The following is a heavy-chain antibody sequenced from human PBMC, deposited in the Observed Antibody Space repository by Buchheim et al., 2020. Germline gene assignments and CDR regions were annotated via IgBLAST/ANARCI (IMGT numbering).Heavy chain of an antibody. Sequence: QVQLVEPGGGVVQPGRSLRLSCAASGFTFSSYGMHWVRQAPGKGLEWVAVIWYDGSNKYYADSVKGRFTIYRDNSKTTPYLQMNSRRAEDTAVYYCARVLYADYAGMDVWGQGTT. J-gene: IGHJ6*02. CDR2: IWYDGSNK. CDR1: GFTFSSYG. V-gene: IGHV3-33*01. D-gene: IGHD5/OR15-5a*01. CDR3: ARVLYADYAGMDV.